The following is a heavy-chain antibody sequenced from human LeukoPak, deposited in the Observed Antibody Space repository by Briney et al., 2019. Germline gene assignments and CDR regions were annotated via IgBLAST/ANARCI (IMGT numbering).Heavy chain of an antibody. Sequence: PGGSLRLSCAASGFTFSSYWMHWVRQAPGKGLVWVSRINSDGSSTSYADSVKGRFTISRDNAKNTLYLQMNSLRAEDTAVYYCARELPAAILRLDPGLDYWGQGTLVTVSS. CDR3: ARELPAAILRLDPGLDY. D-gene: IGHD2-2*01. V-gene: IGHV3-74*01. J-gene: IGHJ4*02. CDR2: INSDGSST. CDR1: GFTFSSYW.